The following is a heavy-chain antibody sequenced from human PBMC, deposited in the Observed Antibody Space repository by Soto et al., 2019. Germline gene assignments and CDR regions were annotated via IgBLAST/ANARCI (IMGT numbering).Heavy chain of an antibody. D-gene: IGHD2-21*01. CDR2: INPNSGGT. CDR3: ECGGQIRKAFDI. CDR1: GYTFTGYY. J-gene: IGHJ3*02. Sequence: VASVKVSCKASGYTFTGYYMHWVRQAPGQGLEGMGWINPNSGGTNYAQKFQGRVTMTRDTYISTAYMELSRLRYDATAVYYCECGGQIRKAFDIWGQGTMVTVSS. V-gene: IGHV1-2*02.